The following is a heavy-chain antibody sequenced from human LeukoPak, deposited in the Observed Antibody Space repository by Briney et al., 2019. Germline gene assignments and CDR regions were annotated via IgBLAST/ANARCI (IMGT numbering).Heavy chain of an antibody. D-gene: IGHD3-10*01. J-gene: IGHJ4*02. Sequence: ASVKVSCKASGYTFTGYYMHWVRQAPGQGLEWMGWINPNSGGTNYAQKFQGWVTMTRDTSISTAYMKLSRLRSDDTAVYYCARDLDYYGSGGNYFDYWGQGTLVTVSS. CDR2: INPNSGGT. V-gene: IGHV1-2*04. CDR3: ARDLDYYGSGGNYFDY. CDR1: GYTFTGYY.